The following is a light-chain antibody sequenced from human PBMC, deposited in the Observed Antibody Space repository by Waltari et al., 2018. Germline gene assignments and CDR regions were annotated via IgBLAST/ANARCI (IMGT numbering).Light chain of an antibody. V-gene: IGLV1-51*01. J-gene: IGLJ2*01. CDR3: GTWDDSLRAGV. Sequence: QSVLTQPPSVSAAPGQKVTISCSGSSSNIGSSYVSWYQQLPGTAPKLLIFKNNERPSGIPDRFSGSKSGTSATLGITGLQTGDEADYYCGTWDDSLRAGVFGGGTKLTVL. CDR2: KNN. CDR1: SSNIGSSY.